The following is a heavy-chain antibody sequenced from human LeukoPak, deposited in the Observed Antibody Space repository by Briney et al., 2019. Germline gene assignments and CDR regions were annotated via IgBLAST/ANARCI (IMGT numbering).Heavy chain of an antibody. CDR2: IYTSGST. D-gene: IGHD3-9*01. Sequence: SETLSLTCTVSGGSISSYYWSWIRQPAGKGLEWIGRIYTSGSTNYNPSLKSRVTISVDTSKNQFSLKLSSVTAADTAVYYCARMSGTYYDILTGYEDWGQGTLVTVSS. J-gene: IGHJ4*02. CDR3: ARMSGTYYDILTGYED. CDR1: GGSISSYY. V-gene: IGHV4-4*07.